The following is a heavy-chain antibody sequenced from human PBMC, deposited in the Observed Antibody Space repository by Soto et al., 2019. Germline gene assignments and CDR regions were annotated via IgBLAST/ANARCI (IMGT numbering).Heavy chain of an antibody. Sequence: GSLRLSCAASGFTFSSYSMNWVRQAPGKGLEWVSSISSSSSYIYYADSVKGRFTISRDNAKNSLYLQMNSLRAEDTAVYYCASYSSGWYSAFDIWGQGTMVTXSS. CDR2: ISSSSSYI. CDR1: GFTFSSYS. V-gene: IGHV3-21*01. D-gene: IGHD6-19*01. CDR3: ASYSSGWYSAFDI. J-gene: IGHJ3*02.